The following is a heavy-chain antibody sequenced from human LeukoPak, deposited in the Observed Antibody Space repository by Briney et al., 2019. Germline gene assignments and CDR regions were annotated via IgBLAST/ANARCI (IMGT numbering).Heavy chain of an antibody. CDR1: AFTFSSYA. V-gene: IGHV3-23*01. CDR2: ISGSGGST. CDR3: ARVHYGSGSYYQYYFDY. J-gene: IGHJ4*01. Sequence: PGGSLRLSCAASAFTFSSYAMSWVRQAPGKGLEWVSAISGSGGSTYYADSVKGRFTISRDNAKNSLYLQMNSLRAEDTAVYYCARVHYGSGSYYQYYFDYWGQGTLVTVSS. D-gene: IGHD3-10*01.